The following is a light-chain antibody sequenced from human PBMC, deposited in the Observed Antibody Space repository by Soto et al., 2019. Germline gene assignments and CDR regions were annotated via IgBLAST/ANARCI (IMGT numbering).Light chain of an antibody. V-gene: IGKV1-39*01. Sequence: DLQMTQSPSSLPASVGDRVTITCRASQSIGTYVNWYQQTPGKAPQLLIYEASSLQSGVPSRFRGSGSGTDFTLTINSLQPEDFATYYCLQTYPTPRAFGQGTKVEIK. CDR2: EAS. J-gene: IGKJ1*01. CDR3: LQTYPTPRA. CDR1: QSIGTY.